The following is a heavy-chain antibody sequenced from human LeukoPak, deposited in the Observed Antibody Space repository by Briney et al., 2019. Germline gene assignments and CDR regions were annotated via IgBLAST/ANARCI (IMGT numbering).Heavy chain of an antibody. J-gene: IGHJ4*02. CDR2: INHSGST. CDR3: ARGYCSGGSCRYYFDY. D-gene: IGHD2-15*01. Sequence: PSETLSLTCAVYGGSFSGYYWSWIRQPPGKGLEWIGEINHSGSTNYNPSLKSRVTISVDTSKNQFSLKLSSVTAADTAVYHCARGYCSGGSCRYYFDYWGQGTLVTVSS. V-gene: IGHV4-34*01. CDR1: GGSFSGYY.